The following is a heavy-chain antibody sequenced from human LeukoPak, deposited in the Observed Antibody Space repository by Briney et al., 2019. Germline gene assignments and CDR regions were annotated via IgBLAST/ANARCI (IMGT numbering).Heavy chain of an antibody. D-gene: IGHD2-2*01. CDR1: GGSIRSSYYY. Sequence: PSETLSLTCTVSGGSIRSSYYYWGWIRQPPGKGLEWIGSIYDSGSTYYNPSLKSRVTISVDTSKDQFSLKLNSVTAADTAVYYCATAPTQYCSSTSCENYFDYWGQGTLVTVSS. V-gene: IGHV4-39*01. CDR2: IYDSGST. CDR3: ATAPTQYCSSTSCENYFDY. J-gene: IGHJ4*02.